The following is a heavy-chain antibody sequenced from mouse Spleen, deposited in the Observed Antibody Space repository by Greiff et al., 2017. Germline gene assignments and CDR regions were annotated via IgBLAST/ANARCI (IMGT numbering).Heavy chain of an antibody. CDR3: AKGNYEEVDY. D-gene: IGHD2-1*01. Sequence: EVKVEESGGGLVQPGGSRKLSCAASGFTFSSFGMHWVRQAPEKGLEWVAYISSGSSTIYYADTVKGRFTISRDNPKNTLFLQMTSLRSEDTAMYYCAKGNYEEVDYWGQGTTLTVSS. CDR2: ISSGSSTI. V-gene: IGHV5-17*02. CDR1: GFTFSSFG. J-gene: IGHJ2*01.